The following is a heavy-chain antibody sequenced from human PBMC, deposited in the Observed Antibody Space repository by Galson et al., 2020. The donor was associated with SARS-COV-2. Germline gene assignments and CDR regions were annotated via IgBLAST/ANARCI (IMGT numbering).Heavy chain of an antibody. CDR3: ARIRKDRSGAFDH. CDR1: GFTLSTSGMC. J-gene: IGHJ4*02. Sequence: SGPTLVKPTQTLTLTCTFSGFTLSTSGMCVGWIRQPPGRALEWLALIDWDDDKYYTSSLKTRLTISKDQSKNQVVLTMTNLAPVDTATYYCARIRKDRSGAFDHWGQGALVTVSS. D-gene: IGHD2-15*01. V-gene: IGHV2-70*01. CDR2: IDWDDDK.